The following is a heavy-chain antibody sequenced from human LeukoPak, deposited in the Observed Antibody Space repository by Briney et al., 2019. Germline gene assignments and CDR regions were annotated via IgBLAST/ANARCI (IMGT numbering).Heavy chain of an antibody. D-gene: IGHD6-19*01. Sequence: ASVKVSCKASGYTFTSSGISWVRQAPGQGLEWMGWISAYNGNTNYAQKLQGRVTMTTDTSTSTAYMELRSLRSEDTAVYYCARARPDSSGWYQRPFDYWGQGTLVTVSS. J-gene: IGHJ4*02. V-gene: IGHV1-18*01. CDR3: ARARPDSSGWYQRPFDY. CDR1: GYTFTSSG. CDR2: ISAYNGNT.